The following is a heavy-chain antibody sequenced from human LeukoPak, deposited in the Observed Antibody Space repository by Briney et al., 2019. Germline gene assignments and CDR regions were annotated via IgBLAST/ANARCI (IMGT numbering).Heavy chain of an antibody. CDR3: ARHRGYSYGYGDF. CDR1: GYSFTNYW. V-gene: IGHV5-51*01. CDR2: IYPGHSDT. D-gene: IGHD5-18*01. Sequence: GESLKISCKGSGYSFTNYWIGWVRQMPGKGLEWMGIIYPGHSDTKYSPSFQGQVTIAADKSISTAYLQWSSLKASETAMYYCARHRGYSYGYGDFWGQGTLVTVSS. J-gene: IGHJ4*02.